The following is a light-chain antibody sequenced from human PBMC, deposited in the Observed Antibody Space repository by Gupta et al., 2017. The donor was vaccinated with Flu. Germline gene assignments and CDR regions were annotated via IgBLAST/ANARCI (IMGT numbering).Light chain of an antibody. J-gene: IGKJ1*01. CDR3: QQSYKNPRT. CDR2: AAS. V-gene: IGKV1-39*01. Sequence: GDRVTITCRASQFISSYLNWYQQKPGKAPTLLIYAASTLQSGVPSRFSGSGSGTDFTLTISSLQPEDFATYYCQQSYKNPRTFGQGTKVEIK. CDR1: QFISSY.